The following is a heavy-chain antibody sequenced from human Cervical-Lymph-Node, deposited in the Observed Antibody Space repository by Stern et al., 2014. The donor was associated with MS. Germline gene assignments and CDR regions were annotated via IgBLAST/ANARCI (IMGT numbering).Heavy chain of an antibody. CDR2: IIPILGLA. CDR3: ARGVVSNRAAATLHNLFDP. D-gene: IGHD2-15*01. Sequence: QMQLVQSGAEVKKPGSSMNVSCKPSGGTFSSSYAITWMRQAPGQGLEWMGRIIPILGLANYAQKFQGRVTITADTSTSTTYMELSSLRSEDTAVYYCARGVVSNRAAATLHNLFDPWGQGTLVTVSS. J-gene: IGHJ5*02. V-gene: IGHV1-69*09. CDR1: GGTFSSSYA.